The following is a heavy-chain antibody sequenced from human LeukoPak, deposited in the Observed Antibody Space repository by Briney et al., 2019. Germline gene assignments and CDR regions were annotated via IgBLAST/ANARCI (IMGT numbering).Heavy chain of an antibody. Sequence: GGSLRLSCAASGFTFSAYNMNWVRRTPGKGLEWVSSITTSSSYMFYADSVKGRFTISRDNAKNSLYLQMNSLRAEDTAVYYCARFGILAVFDYWGQGTLVTVSS. D-gene: IGHD6-19*01. CDR1: GFTFSAYN. CDR2: ITTSSSYM. CDR3: ARFGILAVFDY. V-gene: IGHV3-21*01. J-gene: IGHJ4*02.